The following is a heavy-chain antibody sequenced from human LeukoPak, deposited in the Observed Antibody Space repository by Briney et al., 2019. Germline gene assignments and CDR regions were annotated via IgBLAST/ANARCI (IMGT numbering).Heavy chain of an antibody. D-gene: IGHD3-22*01. CDR3: ARETVHYYDSSGYRFDY. CDR2: INPSGGGT. CDR1: GYTFTSYY. V-gene: IGHV1-46*01. Sequence: ASVKVSCKASGYTFTSYYMHWVRQAPGQGLEWMGIINPSGGGTSYAQKFQGRVTMTRDTSTSTVYMELSGLRSEDTAVYYCARETVHYYDSSGYRFDYWGQGTLVTVSS. J-gene: IGHJ4*02.